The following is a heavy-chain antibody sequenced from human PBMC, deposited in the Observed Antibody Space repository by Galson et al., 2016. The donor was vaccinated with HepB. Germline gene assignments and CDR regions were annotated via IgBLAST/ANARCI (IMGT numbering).Heavy chain of an antibody. V-gene: IGHV1-69*13. CDR3: ARVRFSDNLGSFYETVF. CDR2: IIPVFGTT. J-gene: IGHJ1*01. Sequence: SVKVSRKASGGTFSNYGVSWVRQAPGRGLEWMGGIIPVFGTTKYAQRFQGSLTITADESTGTDFMELPSLHYEATALYYCARVRFSDNLGSFYETVFWGQGTLLTVS. D-gene: IGHD5/OR15-5a*01. CDR1: GGTFSNYG.